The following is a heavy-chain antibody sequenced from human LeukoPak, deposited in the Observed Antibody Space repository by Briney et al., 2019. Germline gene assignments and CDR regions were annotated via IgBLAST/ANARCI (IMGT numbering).Heavy chain of an antibody. J-gene: IGHJ4*02. CDR2: INPNSGDT. V-gene: IGHV1-2*02. Sequence: ASVKVSCKASGYIFTGYYTHWVRQAPGQGLEWMGWINPNSGDTNFAQKFQGRVTMTRDTSISTAYMELSRLRFDDTAVYYCALRYFDYWGQGTLVTVSS. CDR1: GYIFTGYY. CDR3: ALRYFDY.